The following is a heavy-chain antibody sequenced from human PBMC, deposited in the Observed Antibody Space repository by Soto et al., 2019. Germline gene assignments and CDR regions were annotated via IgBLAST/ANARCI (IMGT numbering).Heavy chain of an antibody. J-gene: IGHJ4*02. V-gene: IGHV4-39*01. D-gene: IGHD2-2*01. CDR3: GSVPSTTWIDN. CDR2: IYSGGNT. CDR1: GGSITSHHYY. Sequence: QLQVQESGPGQVKPSQTLSLTCTVSGGSITSHHYYWGWIRQPPGKGLEWIGSIYSGGNTYYNPSVSSRLTIFVDTAKNLISLKLNSVTAADTAIYSCGSVPSTTWIDNWGLGTQVAVSS.